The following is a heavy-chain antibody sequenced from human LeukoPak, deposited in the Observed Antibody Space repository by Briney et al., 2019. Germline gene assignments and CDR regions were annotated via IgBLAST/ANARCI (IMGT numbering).Heavy chain of an antibody. Sequence: EASVKVSCKASRYTFTSYYMHWVRQAPGQGLEWMGIINPSGGSTSYAQKFQGRVTMTRDMSTSTVYMELSSLRSEDTAVHYCARDLSQQWTGELSPYYYYYMDVWGKGTTVTVSS. CDR3: ARDLSQQWTGELSPYYYYYMDV. D-gene: IGHD3-16*02. CDR1: RYTFTSYY. V-gene: IGHV1-46*01. J-gene: IGHJ6*03. CDR2: INPSGGST.